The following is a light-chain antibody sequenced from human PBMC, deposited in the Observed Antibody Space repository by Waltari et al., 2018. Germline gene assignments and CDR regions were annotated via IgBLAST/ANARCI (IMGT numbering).Light chain of an antibody. Sequence: HSALTQPPSASGSPGPSVPLSCTRRSAVDDYNYFSWYQQHPGKAPNVIISEVNKRPPGVPDRFSGSRSGNTASLTVSGLQAEDEADYYCGSYTGSNNWVFGGGTKLTVL. CDR1: SAVDDYNY. J-gene: IGLJ3*02. V-gene: IGLV2-8*01. CDR2: EVN. CDR3: GSYTGSNNWV.